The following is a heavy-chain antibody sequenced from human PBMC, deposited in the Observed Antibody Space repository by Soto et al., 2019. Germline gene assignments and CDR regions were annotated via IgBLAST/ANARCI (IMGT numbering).Heavy chain of an antibody. CDR2: INPNSGGT. CDR1: GYTFTGYY. CDR3: ARGRGGSGSYYMLDV. V-gene: IGHV1-2*04. Sequence: ASVKVSCKASGYTFTGYYMHWVRQAPGQGLEWMGWINPNSGGTNYAQKFQGWVTMTRDTPISTAYMELSRLRSDDTAVYYCARGRGGSGSYYMLDVWGKGTTVTVSS. J-gene: IGHJ6*04. D-gene: IGHD3-10*01.